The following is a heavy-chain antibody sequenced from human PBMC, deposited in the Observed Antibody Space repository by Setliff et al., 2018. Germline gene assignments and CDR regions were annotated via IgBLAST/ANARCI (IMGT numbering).Heavy chain of an antibody. CDR2: IYRTGNT. V-gene: IGHV4-38-2*02. J-gene: IGHJ4*02. Sequence: SETLSLTCAVSGYSISSGYYWAWIRQPPEKGLEWIGSIYRTGNTHYNPSLKSRVTISLDTSKNQFSLKLTSVTAADTAIYYCARDGGEYWGQGTLVTVSS. CDR1: GYSISSGYY. CDR3: ARDGGEY. D-gene: IGHD3-16*01.